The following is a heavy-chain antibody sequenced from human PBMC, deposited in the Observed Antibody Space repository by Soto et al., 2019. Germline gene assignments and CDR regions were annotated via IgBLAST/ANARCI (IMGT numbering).Heavy chain of an antibody. CDR1: GGTFSSYA. CDR2: IIPIFGTA. D-gene: IGHD1-1*01. J-gene: IGHJ6*02. Sequence: GASVKVSCKASGGTFSSYAISWVRQAPGQGLEWMGGIIPIFGTANYAQKFQGWVTMTRDTSISTAYMELSRPRSDDTAVYYCARERLFPLDYYYYGMDVWGQGTTLTVSS. V-gene: IGHV1-69*05. CDR3: ARERLFPLDYYYYGMDV.